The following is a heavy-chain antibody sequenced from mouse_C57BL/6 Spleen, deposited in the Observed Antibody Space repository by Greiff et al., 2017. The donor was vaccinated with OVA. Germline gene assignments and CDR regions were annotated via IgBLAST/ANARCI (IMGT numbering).Heavy chain of an antibody. CDR1: GFTFSSYA. Sequence: EVKLVESGGGLVKPEGSLKLSCAASGFTFSSYAMSWVRQTPEKRLEWVATISDGGSYTYYPDNVKGRFTISRDNAKNNLYLQMSHLKSEDTAMYYCARKDGNYGFAYWGQGTLVTVSA. V-gene: IGHV5-4*03. D-gene: IGHD2-1*01. J-gene: IGHJ3*01. CDR3: ARKDGNYGFAY. CDR2: ISDGGSYT.